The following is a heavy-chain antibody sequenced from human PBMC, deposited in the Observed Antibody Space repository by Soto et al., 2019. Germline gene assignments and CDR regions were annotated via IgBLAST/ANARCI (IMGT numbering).Heavy chain of an antibody. J-gene: IGHJ3*01. CDR1: GGSISTINYY. V-gene: IGHV4-39*01. CDR3: ARARGSLNRNPFTL. D-gene: IGHD2-15*01. Sequence: QLQLQESGPGLVKHSETLSLTCIVSGGSISTINYYWDWIRQPPGNALEWIGSIHFSESTYYNQSLWSRVNLSVDTSQNQISLSLGSVTAADTAVYYCARARGSLNRNPFTLWGNGTMVTVSS. CDR2: IHFSEST.